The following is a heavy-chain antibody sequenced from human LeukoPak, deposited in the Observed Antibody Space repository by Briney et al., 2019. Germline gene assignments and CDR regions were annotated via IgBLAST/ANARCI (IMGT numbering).Heavy chain of an antibody. Sequence: SQTLSLTCAVSGGSISSGGYSWSWIRQPPGKGLEWIGYIYYSGSTYYNPSLKSRVTISVDTSKNQFSLSLDSVTAADTAVYYCARGLASGYPPIPFDYWGQGTLVTVSS. D-gene: IGHD3-3*01. CDR3: ARGLASGYPPIPFDY. CDR2: IYYSGST. J-gene: IGHJ4*02. CDR1: GGSISSGGYS. V-gene: IGHV4-30-4*07.